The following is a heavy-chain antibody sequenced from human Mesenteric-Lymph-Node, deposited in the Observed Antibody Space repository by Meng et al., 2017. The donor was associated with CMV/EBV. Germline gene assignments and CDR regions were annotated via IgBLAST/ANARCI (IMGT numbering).Heavy chain of an antibody. CDR2: ISGGGSTI. V-gene: IGHV3-48*03. Sequence: GESLKISCVASGFTFSTFEMNWVRQAPGRGLEWVSYISGGGSTIYYADSVKGRFTISRDNAKNSLYLQMNSLRADDTAVYYCARNSGSYWYWGQGALVTVSS. D-gene: IGHD1-26*01. CDR3: ARNSGSYWY. CDR1: GFTFSTFE. J-gene: IGHJ4*02.